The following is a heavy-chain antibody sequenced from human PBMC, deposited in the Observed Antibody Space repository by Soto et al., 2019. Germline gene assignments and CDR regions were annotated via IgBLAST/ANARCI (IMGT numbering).Heavy chain of an antibody. J-gene: IGHJ6*02. CDR3: ARDDIVVVPAAHYYYYGMGV. CDR1: GYTFSSYY. V-gene: IGHV1-46*01. D-gene: IGHD2-2*01. Sequence: QVQLVQSGAEVKKPGASVKVSCKASGYTFSSYYMNWVRQAPGQGLEWMGIINPSGGSTSYAQKFQGRVTMTRDTSTSTVYMELSSLRSEDTAVYYCARDDIVVVPAAHYYYYGMGVWGQGTTVTVSS. CDR2: INPSGGST.